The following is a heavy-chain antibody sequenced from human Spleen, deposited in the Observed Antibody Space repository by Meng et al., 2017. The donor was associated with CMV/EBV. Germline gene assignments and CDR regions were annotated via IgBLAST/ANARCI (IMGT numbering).Heavy chain of an antibody. CDR2: INIYSGKT. D-gene: IGHD2-2*01. J-gene: IGHJ4*02. V-gene: IGHV1-18*04. CDR1: GYTFSGYY. Sequence: ASVKVSCKASGYTFSGYYIHWVRQAPGQGLEWMGWINIYSGKTQYAQKLQGRVTMATDTSTNTAYMELRSLKFDDTAVYYCARDSAGYCSTASCYEGDSWGQGTLVTVSS. CDR3: ARDSAGYCSTASCYEGDS.